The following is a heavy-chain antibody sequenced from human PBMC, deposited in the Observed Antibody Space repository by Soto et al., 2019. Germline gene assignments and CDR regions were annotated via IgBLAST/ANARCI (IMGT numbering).Heavy chain of an antibody. Sequence: QVQLVQSGAEVKKPGSSVKVSCKASGGTFSSYTISWVRQAPGQGLEWMGRITPILGIANYAQKFQGRVTITADKSTSTAYMELSSLRSEDTAVYYCAGTDCSSTSCYEAVDYWGQGTLVTVSS. D-gene: IGHD2-2*01. CDR3: AGTDCSSTSCYEAVDY. CDR2: ITPILGIA. CDR1: GGTFSSYT. J-gene: IGHJ4*02. V-gene: IGHV1-69*02.